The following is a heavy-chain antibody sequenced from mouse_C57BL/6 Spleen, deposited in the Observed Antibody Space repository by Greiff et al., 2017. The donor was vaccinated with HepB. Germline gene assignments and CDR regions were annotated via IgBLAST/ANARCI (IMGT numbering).Heavy chain of an antibody. CDR1: GYTFTSYW. Sequence: VQLQESGAELAKPGASVKLSCKASGYTFTSYWMHWVKQRPGQGLEWIGYINPSSGYTKYNQKFKDKATLTADKSSSTAYMQLSSLTYEDSAVYYCAREYYGSRMGFDYWGQGTTLTVSS. V-gene: IGHV1-7*01. D-gene: IGHD1-1*01. J-gene: IGHJ2*01. CDR2: INPSSGYT. CDR3: AREYYGSRMGFDY.